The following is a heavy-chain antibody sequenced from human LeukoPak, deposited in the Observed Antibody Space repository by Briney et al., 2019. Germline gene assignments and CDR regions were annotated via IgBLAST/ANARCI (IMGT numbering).Heavy chain of an antibody. CDR3: TTERGNTLYYYYYMDV. Sequence: GGSLRLSCAASGFTFGNAWMSWVRQAPGKGLEWVGRIKSKTDGGTTDYAAPVKGRFTISRDDSKNTLYLQMNSLKTEDTAVYYCTTERGNTLYYYYYMDVWGKGTTVTVSS. CDR1: GFTFGNAW. V-gene: IGHV3-15*01. D-gene: IGHD3-16*01. CDR2: IKSKTDGGTT. J-gene: IGHJ6*03.